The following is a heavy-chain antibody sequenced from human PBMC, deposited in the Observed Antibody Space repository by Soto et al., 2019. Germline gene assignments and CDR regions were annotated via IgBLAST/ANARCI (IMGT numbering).Heavy chain of an antibody. V-gene: IGHV3-48*01. CDR2: ISSSSSTI. D-gene: IGHD2-15*01. CDR3: ARDRSEDIVVVNAFDI. Sequence: PGGSLRLSCAASGFTFSSYSMNWVRQAPGKGLEWVSYISSSSSTIYYADSVKGRFTISRDNAKNSLYLQMNSLRAEDTAVYYCARDRSEDIVVVNAFDIWGQGTMVTVSS. CDR1: GFTFSSYS. J-gene: IGHJ3*02.